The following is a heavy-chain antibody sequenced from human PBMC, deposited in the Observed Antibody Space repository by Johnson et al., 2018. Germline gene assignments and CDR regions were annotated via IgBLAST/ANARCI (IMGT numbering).Heavy chain of an antibody. D-gene: IGHD6-13*01. Sequence: VQLVESGGGLVKPGGSXRLSCVASGFTFSNAWMNWVRQAPGKGLEWVGRIKSKIDGGTTDYAAPVKGRFPIPRDDSKNKLYLQMNSPKTENTAVYYCTPDPARSSLYEDDAFDIWGQGTMVTASS. J-gene: IGHJ3*02. CDR1: GFTFSNAW. CDR3: TPDPARSSLYEDDAFDI. V-gene: IGHV3-15*07. CDR2: IKSKIDGGTT.